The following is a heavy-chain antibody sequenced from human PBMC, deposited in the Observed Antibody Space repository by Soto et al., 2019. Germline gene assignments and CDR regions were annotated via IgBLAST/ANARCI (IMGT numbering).Heavy chain of an antibody. Sequence: PSETLSVTCTVSGGSVSSGDYYWSWIRQPPGKGLEWIGYIYYIVNTNYNPSLKSRVIISVDTSKNLFSLKLTSVTAADTAVYYCARIPVDTSMIYWLDPWGQGTLVTVSS. CDR3: ARIPVDTSMIYWLDP. CDR1: GGSVSSGDYY. V-gene: IGHV4-61*08. D-gene: IGHD5-18*01. CDR2: IYYIVNT. J-gene: IGHJ5*02.